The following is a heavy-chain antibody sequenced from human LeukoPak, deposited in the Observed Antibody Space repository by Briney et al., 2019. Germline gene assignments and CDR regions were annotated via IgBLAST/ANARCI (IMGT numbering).Heavy chain of an antibody. J-gene: IGHJ4*02. CDR3: AKRTMSAFDS. CDR1: GFTFKTYA. CDR2: ISGSGNGT. V-gene: IGHV3-23*01. D-gene: IGHD5-24*01. Sequence: GSLRLSCAASGFTFKTYAMNWVRQAPGKGLGWLSGISGSGNGTYYADSVKGRFTISRGNSKNMVYLQMNSLTVEGAATYYCAKRTMSAFDSWGQGTLLIVSS.